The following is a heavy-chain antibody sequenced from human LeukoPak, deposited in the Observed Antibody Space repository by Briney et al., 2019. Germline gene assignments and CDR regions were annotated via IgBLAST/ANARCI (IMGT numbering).Heavy chain of an antibody. CDR2: IWYDASNK. CDR3: TRDILTGYYKYFDY. Sequence: GGSLRLSCAASGFSFGGYGMHWVRQAPGKGLKWVAHIWYDASNKQYADSVKGRFTTSRDNSKNMLYLEMNNLRVEDTAVYYCTRDILTGYYKYFDYWGQGTLVTVSS. D-gene: IGHD3-9*01. J-gene: IGHJ4*02. CDR1: GFSFGGYG. V-gene: IGHV3-33*01.